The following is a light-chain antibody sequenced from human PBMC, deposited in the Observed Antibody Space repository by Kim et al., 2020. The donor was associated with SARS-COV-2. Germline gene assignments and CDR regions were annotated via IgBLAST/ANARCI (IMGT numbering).Light chain of an antibody. J-gene: IGKJ3*01. Sequence: EIVLTQSPGPLSLSPGERATLSCRATQSVSTNYLAWYQHKPGQAPRLLIYGASRRATGIPDRFSGSGSGTDFSLTISRLEPEDFAVYYCQQYGNSLFTFGPGTKVDIK. CDR3: QQYGNSLFT. CDR1: QSVSTNY. CDR2: GAS. V-gene: IGKV3-20*01.